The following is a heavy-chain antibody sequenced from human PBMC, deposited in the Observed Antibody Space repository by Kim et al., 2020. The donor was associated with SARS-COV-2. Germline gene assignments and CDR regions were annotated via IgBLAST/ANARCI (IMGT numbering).Heavy chain of an antibody. CDR1: GGSVSSSSHY. J-gene: IGHJ6*02. D-gene: IGHD2-8*01. CDR3: VRQASNTAHCYYYYAMDV. CDR2: IYYSGST. V-gene: IGHV4-39*01. Sequence: SETLSLTCTVSGGSVSSSSHYWGWVRQPPGKGLEWIGSIYYSGSTYYNPSLMSRVTVSVDTSKNQFSLKLSSVTAADTDVYYCVRQASNTAHCYYYYAMDVWGQGTTVAVSS.